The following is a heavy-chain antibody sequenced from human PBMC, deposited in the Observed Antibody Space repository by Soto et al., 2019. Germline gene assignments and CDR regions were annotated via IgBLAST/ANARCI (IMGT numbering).Heavy chain of an antibody. CDR2: IIPFFGTA. Sequence: QVQLVQSGPEVKKPGSSVKVSCKASGDSVRMYGFSWVRQAPGQGLEWMGGIIPFFGTANYAQKFQDRVTITADESTNTVCLELSNMRHEDTAIYFCSRDGGKQMFLSPLDHWGQGGLVTVS. D-gene: IGHD1-26*01. CDR1: GDSVRMYG. CDR3: SRDGGKQMFLSPLDH. V-gene: IGHV1-69*12. J-gene: IGHJ4*02.